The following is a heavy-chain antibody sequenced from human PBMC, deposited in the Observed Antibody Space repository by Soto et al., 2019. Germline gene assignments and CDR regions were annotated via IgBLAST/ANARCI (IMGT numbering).Heavy chain of an antibody. Sequence: QVQLVESGGGVVQPGRSLRLSCVASGFTFSSYAMHWVRQAPGKGLEWVAVISYDGSNKNYAESVKGRFTISRDNSKNTLYLQMNSLGTEDTSVYYCARDWIAAVGPYNWFDPWGQGTLVTVSS. CDR2: ISYDGSNK. D-gene: IGHD6-13*01. J-gene: IGHJ5*02. CDR1: GFTFSSYA. CDR3: ARDWIAAVGPYNWFDP. V-gene: IGHV3-30*04.